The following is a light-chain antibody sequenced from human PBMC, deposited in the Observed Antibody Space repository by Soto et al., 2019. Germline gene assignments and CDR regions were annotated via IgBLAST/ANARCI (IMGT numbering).Light chain of an antibody. CDR1: QSLVYSDGNSY. Sequence: DAVMTQSPLSLPVALGQPAAISCRSSQSLVYSDGNSYLNWLQQRPGQSPRRLSYKASNRDPGVPDRFSGSGSGTDFTLRISSVEADDVGVYYCMEGSHWPWTFGQGTKVDIK. CDR2: KAS. CDR3: MEGSHWPWT. J-gene: IGKJ1*01. V-gene: IGKV2-30*01.